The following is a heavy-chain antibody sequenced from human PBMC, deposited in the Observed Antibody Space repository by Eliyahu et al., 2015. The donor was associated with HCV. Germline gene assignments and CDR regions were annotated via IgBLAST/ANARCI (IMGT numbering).Heavy chain of an antibody. J-gene: IGHJ4*02. D-gene: IGHD2-2*01. CDR1: GYSISSGYY. CDR2: IAQXGIT. CDR3: ARVRRYCNSSXCYAVDY. Sequence: QVQLQESGPGLVTPSETLSLTCAVSGYSISSGYYWGWIXQPPGKGLEWIGSIAQXGITNYNPSLKSRVTISVDTPKNQFSLKLSSVTAADTAVYFCARVRRYCNSSXCYAVDYWGQGTLVTVSS. V-gene: IGHV4-38-2*01.